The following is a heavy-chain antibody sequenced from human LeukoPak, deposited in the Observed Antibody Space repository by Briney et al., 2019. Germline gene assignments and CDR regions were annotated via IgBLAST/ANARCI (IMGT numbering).Heavy chain of an antibody. CDR1: GFTFSSYS. V-gene: IGHV3-21*01. CDR3: ARGPRNSSSYQYFQH. CDR2: ISSSSAYI. D-gene: IGHD6-13*01. J-gene: IGHJ1*01. Sequence: GGSLRLSCAASGFTFSSYSMNWVRQAPGKGLEWVSSISSSSAYIYCADSEKGRFTISRDNAKNSLYLQTNSLRVEDTAVYYCARGPRNSSSYQYFQHWGQGTLVTVSS.